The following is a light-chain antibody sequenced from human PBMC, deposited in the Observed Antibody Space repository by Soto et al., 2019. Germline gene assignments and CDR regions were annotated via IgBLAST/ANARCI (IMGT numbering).Light chain of an antibody. CDR1: QGISNY. Sequence: DIQMTQSPSFLSASLGDSVTITCRASQGISNYLAWYQQKPGKVPQLLIYESSTLQPGVQSRFSGSGSGTDFTLTIKSLQPEDFATYYCKHYNSAPLFGQGTKVDIK. J-gene: IGKJ1*01. CDR3: KHYNSAPL. V-gene: IGKV1-27*01. CDR2: ESS.